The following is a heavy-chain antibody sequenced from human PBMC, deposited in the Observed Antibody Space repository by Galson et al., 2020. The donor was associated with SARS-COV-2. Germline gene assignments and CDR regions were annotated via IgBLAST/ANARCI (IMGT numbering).Heavy chain of an antibody. CDR1: GFSLSSRGVG. D-gene: IGHD3-10*01. CDR2: IFSNGDM. Sequence: SGPTLVKPTETLTLTCSFSGFSLSSRGVGVGWIRQSPGEAPEWLALIFSNGDMRYNPSLQNRLTITKDTSQNLVVLTLTDTGPVDTATYYCAHRLRPLAFRFSSEDFYNDHDTFDAWGRGTTVTVSS. J-gene: IGHJ3*01. V-gene: IGHV2-5*01. CDR3: AHRLRPLAFRFSSEDFYNDHDTFDA.